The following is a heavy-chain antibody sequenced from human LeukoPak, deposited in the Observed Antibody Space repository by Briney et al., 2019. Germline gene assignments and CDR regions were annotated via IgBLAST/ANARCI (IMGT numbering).Heavy chain of an antibody. J-gene: IGHJ4*02. CDR1: GFAFSSYA. Sequence: GGSLRLSCAASGFAFSSYAMSWVRQAPGKGLEWVSAISGSGGSTYYADSVKGRFTISRDNAKNSLYLQMNSLRAEDTAVYYCARRGDTSTAIDYWGQGTLVTVSS. V-gene: IGHV3-23*01. CDR3: ARRGDTSTAIDY. D-gene: IGHD5-18*01. CDR2: ISGSGGST.